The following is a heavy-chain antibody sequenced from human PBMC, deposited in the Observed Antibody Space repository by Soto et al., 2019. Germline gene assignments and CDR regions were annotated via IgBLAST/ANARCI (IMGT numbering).Heavy chain of an antibody. CDR2: ISGSGGST. CDR3: AKDQSRIAAAAAGYYFDY. Sequence: GGSLRLSCAASGFTFSSYAMSWVRQAPGKGLEWVSAISGSGGSTYYADSVKGRFTISRDNSKNTLYLQMNSLRAEDTAVYYCAKDQSRIAAAAAGYYFDYWGQGTLVTVSS. CDR1: GFTFSSYA. D-gene: IGHD6-13*01. V-gene: IGHV3-23*01. J-gene: IGHJ4*02.